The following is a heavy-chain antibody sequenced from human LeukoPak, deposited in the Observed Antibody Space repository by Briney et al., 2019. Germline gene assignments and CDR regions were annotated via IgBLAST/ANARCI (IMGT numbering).Heavy chain of an antibody. CDR2: INPNSGGT. CDR3: ARGRIAAAGNFGY. V-gene: IGHV1-2*02. Sequence: GASVKVSCKASGYTFTGYYMHWVRQAPGQGLEWTRWINPNSGGTNYAQKFQGRVTMTRDTSISTAYMELSRLRSDDTAVYYCARGRIAAAGNFGYWGQGTLVTVSS. CDR1: GYTFTGYY. D-gene: IGHD6-13*01. J-gene: IGHJ4*02.